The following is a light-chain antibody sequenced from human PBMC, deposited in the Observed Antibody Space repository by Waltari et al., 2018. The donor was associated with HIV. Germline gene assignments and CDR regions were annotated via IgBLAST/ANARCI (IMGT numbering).Light chain of an antibody. CDR3: CSYAGSSTFVV. CDR2: EVS. CDR1: SSDVGSYYL. V-gene: IGLV2-23*02. J-gene: IGLJ2*01. Sequence: QSALTQPASVSGSPGQSLTLSCTCTSSDVGSYYLVSLYQQHPGKAPKLMIDEVSKRPSGVSNRFSGSKSGNTASLTISGLQAEDEADYYCCSYAGSSTFVVFGGGTKLTVL.